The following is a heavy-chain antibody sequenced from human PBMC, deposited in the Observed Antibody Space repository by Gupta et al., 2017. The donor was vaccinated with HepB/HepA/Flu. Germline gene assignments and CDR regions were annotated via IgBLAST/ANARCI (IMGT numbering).Heavy chain of an antibody. Sequence: QVQLQQWRAGLLKPSETLSLTCAVSGGSFSGYYWSWIRQPPGKGLEWIGEINHSGSTNYNPSLKSRVTISVETSKNQFSLKLSSVTAADTAVYYCARKGRSNAFDIWGQGTMVTVSS. CDR1: GGSFSGYY. CDR3: ARKGRSNAFDI. V-gene: IGHV4-34*01. J-gene: IGHJ3*02. CDR2: INHSGST.